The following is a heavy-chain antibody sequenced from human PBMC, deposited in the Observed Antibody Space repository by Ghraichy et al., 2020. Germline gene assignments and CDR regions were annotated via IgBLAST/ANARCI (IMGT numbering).Heavy chain of an antibody. CDR2: INHSGST. Sequence: SETLSLTCAVYGGSFSGYYWSWIRQPPGKGLEWIGEINHSGSTNYNPSLKSRVTVSVDTSKNQFSLKLSSVTAADTAEYYCARGTYYDDSSGYLDFDYWGQGTLVIVSS. J-gene: IGHJ4*02. CDR3: ARGTYYDDSSGYLDFDY. V-gene: IGHV4-34*01. D-gene: IGHD3-22*01. CDR1: GGSFSGYY.